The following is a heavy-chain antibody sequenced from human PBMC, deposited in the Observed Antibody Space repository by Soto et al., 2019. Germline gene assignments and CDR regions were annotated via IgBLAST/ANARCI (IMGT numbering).Heavy chain of an antibody. CDR1: GVTFSSHP. D-gene: IGHD3-3*01. CDR2: ISGSGGST. J-gene: IGHJ3*02. CDR3: AKDLASGDAYYDFWSVYPDLDVFDI. V-gene: IGHV3-23*01. Sequence: VGSMRVSCAAAGVTFSSHPMSCVRQEPGKGLEWVSAISGSGGSTYYADSVKGRFTISRDNSKNTLYLQMNSLRAEDTAVYYCAKDLASGDAYYDFWSVYPDLDVFDIWGQGTMVTVSS.